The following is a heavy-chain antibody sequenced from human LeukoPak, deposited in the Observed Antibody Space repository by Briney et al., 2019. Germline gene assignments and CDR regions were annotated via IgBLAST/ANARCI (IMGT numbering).Heavy chain of an antibody. D-gene: IGHD1-26*01. V-gene: IGHV3-48*01. CDR2: ISSSSSTI. CDR1: GFTFSSYS. Sequence: GGSLRLSCAASGFTFSSYSMNWVRQAPGKGLEWVSYISSSSSTIYYADSVKGRFTISRDNAQNSLFLHMNSLRAEDTAVYHCARGRYSGTYYPDYWGQGTLVTVSS. J-gene: IGHJ4*02. CDR3: ARGRYSGTYYPDY.